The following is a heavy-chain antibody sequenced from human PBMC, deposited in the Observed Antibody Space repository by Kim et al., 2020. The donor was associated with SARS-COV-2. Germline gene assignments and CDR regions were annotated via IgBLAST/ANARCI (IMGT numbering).Heavy chain of an antibody. D-gene: IGHD6-19*01. CDR2: ISSSSSTI. V-gene: IGHV3-48*02. Sequence: GGSLRLSCAASGFTFSSYSMNWVRQAPGKGLEWVSYISSSSSTIYYADTVKGRFTISRDTAKNSLSLQMNSLRDEDTAVYYCARELQWLGIFVGMDVWGQGTTVTVSS. CDR3: ARELQWLGIFVGMDV. CDR1: GFTFSSYS. J-gene: IGHJ6*02.